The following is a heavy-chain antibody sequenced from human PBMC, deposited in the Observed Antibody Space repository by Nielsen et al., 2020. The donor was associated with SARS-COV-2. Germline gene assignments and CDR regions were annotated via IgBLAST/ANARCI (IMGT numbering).Heavy chain of an antibody. CDR1: GGSFSGYY. V-gene: IGHV4-34*01. D-gene: IGHD3-10*01. Sequence: SETLSLTCAVYGGSFSGYYWSWIRQPPGKGLEWTGEINHSGSTNYNPSLKSRVTISVDTSKNQFSLKLSSVTAADTAVYYCARITMVRGATNTFYYYYGMDVWGQGTTVTVSS. CDR2: INHSGST. CDR3: ARITMVRGATNTFYYYYGMDV. J-gene: IGHJ6*02.